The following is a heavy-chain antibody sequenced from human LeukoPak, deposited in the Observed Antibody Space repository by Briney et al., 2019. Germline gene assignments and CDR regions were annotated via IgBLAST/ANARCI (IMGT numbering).Heavy chain of an antibody. CDR2: ISSSSYI. D-gene: IGHD2-21*02. CDR1: GFTFSTYS. CDR3: ARDPVTAIAFDI. J-gene: IGHJ3*02. Sequence: GGSLRLSCAGSGFTFSTYSMNWVRQAPGKGLEWVSSISSSSYIYYADSVKGRFTISRDNAKNSLYLQMNSLRAEDTAVYYCARDPVTAIAFDIWGQGTMVTVSS. V-gene: IGHV3-21*01.